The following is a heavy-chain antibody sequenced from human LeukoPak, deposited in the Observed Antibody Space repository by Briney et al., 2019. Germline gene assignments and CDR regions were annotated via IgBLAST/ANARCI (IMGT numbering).Heavy chain of an antibody. CDR3: ARDTGENYGDMGS. J-gene: IGHJ5*02. CDR2: ISYDESNK. Sequence: GGSLRLCCAASGFTFSSYAMHWVRQAPGKGLEWVAVISYDESNKYYADSVKGRFTISRDNSKNTLYLQMNSLRAEDTAVYYCARDTGENYGDMGSWGQGTLVTVSS. V-gene: IGHV3-30-3*01. CDR1: GFTFSSYA. D-gene: IGHD4-17*01.